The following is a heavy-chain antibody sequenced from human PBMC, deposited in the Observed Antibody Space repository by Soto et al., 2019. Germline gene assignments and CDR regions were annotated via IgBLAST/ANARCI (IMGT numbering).Heavy chain of an antibody. J-gene: IGHJ6*03. Sequence: GESLKISCKGSGYSFASYWIGWVRQMPGKGLEWIGIIYPGDSDTRYSPSFQGQVTISADKSISTAYLQWSSLKASDTAMYYCARTASSSPYYYYYMDVWGKGTTVTVSS. CDR2: IYPGDSDT. D-gene: IGHD6-13*01. V-gene: IGHV5-51*01. CDR1: GYSFASYW. CDR3: ARTASSSPYYYYYMDV.